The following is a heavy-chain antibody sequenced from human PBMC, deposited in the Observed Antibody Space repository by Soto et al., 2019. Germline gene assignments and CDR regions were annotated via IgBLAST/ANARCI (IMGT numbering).Heavy chain of an antibody. Sequence: QVQLVQSGAEVKKPVSSVKVSCKASGGTFSSYAISWVRQAPGQGLEWMGGIIPIFGTANYAQKFQGRVTITADESTSTAYMELISLRSEDTAVYYCARGSDYDSSGYYYSWFDPWGQGTLVTVSS. J-gene: IGHJ5*02. CDR2: IIPIFGTA. CDR3: ARGSDYDSSGYYYSWFDP. D-gene: IGHD3-22*01. V-gene: IGHV1-69*12. CDR1: GGTFSSYA.